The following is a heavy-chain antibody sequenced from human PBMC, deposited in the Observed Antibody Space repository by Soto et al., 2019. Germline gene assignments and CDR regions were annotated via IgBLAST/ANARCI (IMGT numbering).Heavy chain of an antibody. D-gene: IGHD6-13*01. V-gene: IGHV5-10-1*01. J-gene: IGHJ4*02. CDR2: IDPSDSYT. Sequence: EVQLVQSGAEVKKPGESLRISCKGSGYSFTSYWISWVRQMPGKGLVWMGRIDPSDSYTNYSPSFQGHVTISADKSIRTAYLQWSSLQASDTAMYYCARLQAAAGDNDLPFDYWGQGTLVTVSS. CDR1: GYSFTSYW. CDR3: ARLQAAAGDNDLPFDY.